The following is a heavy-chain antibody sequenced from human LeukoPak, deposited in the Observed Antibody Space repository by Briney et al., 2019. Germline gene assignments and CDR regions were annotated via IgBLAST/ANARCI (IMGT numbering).Heavy chain of an antibody. Sequence: GRSLRLSCAASGFTFDDYAMHWVRQAPGKGLEWVSGISWNSGSIGYADSVKGRFTISRDNAKNSLYLQTNSLRAEDTALCYCAKARPRQYYFDYWGQGTLVTVSS. J-gene: IGHJ4*02. CDR2: ISWNSGSI. CDR1: GFTFDDYA. V-gene: IGHV3-9*01. CDR3: AKARPRQYYFDY.